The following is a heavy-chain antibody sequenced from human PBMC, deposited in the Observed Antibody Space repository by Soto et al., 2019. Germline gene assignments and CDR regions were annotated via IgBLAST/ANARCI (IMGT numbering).Heavy chain of an antibody. V-gene: IGHV3-66*01. CDR1: GFTVSSNY. J-gene: IGHJ4*02. CDR3: ASDPGLYSSSSGGAFDY. Sequence: RGSLRLSCAASGFTVSSNYMSWVRQAPGKGLEWVSVIYSGGSTYYADSVKGRFTISRDNSKNTLYLQMNSLRAEDTAVYYCASDPGLYSSSSGGAFDYWGQGTLVTVSS. D-gene: IGHD6-6*01. CDR2: IYSGGST.